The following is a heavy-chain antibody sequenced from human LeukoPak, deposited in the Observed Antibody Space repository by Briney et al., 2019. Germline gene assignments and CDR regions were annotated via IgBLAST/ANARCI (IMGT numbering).Heavy chain of an antibody. CDR1: GFTFEDYA. J-gene: IGHJ3*02. CDR2: INWNSASV. D-gene: IGHD1-26*01. V-gene: IGHV3-9*01. CDR3: AEDRVVGALDAFDM. Sequence: PGGSLRLSCAASGFTFEDYAFHWVRQAPGKGLEWVSGINWNSASVGYADSVKGRFTISRDNAKNSLYLQMNSLRTEDTALYYCAEDRVVGALDAFDMWGQGTMVTVSS.